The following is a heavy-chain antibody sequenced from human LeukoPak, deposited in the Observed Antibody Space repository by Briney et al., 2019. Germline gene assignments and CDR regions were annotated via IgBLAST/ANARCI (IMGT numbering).Heavy chain of an antibody. CDR3: AGVVVADYHREYYFDY. J-gene: IGHJ4*02. D-gene: IGHD2-15*01. Sequence: SETLSLTCTVSGGPISSYYCSWIRLPPGLGLDWSGYIYYSGSTNYNPSLKSRVTISVDTSKYQFSLKLSSVTAADTAVYYCAGVVVADYHREYYFDYWDQGTLVTVSS. V-gene: IGHV4-59*01. CDR1: GGPISSYY. CDR2: IYYSGST.